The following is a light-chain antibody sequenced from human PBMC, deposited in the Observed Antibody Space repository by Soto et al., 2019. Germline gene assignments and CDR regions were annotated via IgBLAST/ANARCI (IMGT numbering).Light chain of an antibody. CDR2: GAS. CDR1: QSVSSSY. J-gene: IGKJ5*01. V-gene: IGKV3-20*01. CDR3: QQYGSSIT. Sequence: EIVLTQSPGTLSLSPGERATLSCRASQSVSSSYLACYQQEPGQAPRLLIYGASSRATGIPDRFSGSGSGTDFTLTISRLEPEDFAVYYCQQYGSSITFGQGTRLEIK.